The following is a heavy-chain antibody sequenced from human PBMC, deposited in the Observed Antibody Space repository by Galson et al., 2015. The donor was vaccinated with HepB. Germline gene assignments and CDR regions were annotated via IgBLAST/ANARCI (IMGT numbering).Heavy chain of an antibody. CDR2: ISAYNGNT. Sequence: SVKVSCKASGYTFTSYGISWVRQAPGQGLEWMGWISAYNGNTNYAQKLQGRVTMTTDTSTSTAYMELRSLRSDDTAVYYCARIEQIFGVVITGRGAFDIWGQGTMVTVSS. J-gene: IGHJ3*02. D-gene: IGHD3-3*01. V-gene: IGHV1-18*01. CDR3: ARIEQIFGVVITGRGAFDI. CDR1: GYTFTSYG.